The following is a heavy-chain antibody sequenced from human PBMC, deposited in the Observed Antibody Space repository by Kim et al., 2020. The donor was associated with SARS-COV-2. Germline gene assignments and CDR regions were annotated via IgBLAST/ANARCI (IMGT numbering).Heavy chain of an antibody. CDR1: GYTFTSYY. J-gene: IGHJ6*02. CDR2: INPSGGST. CDR3: AVYGSGSYSGYYYYGMDV. V-gene: IGHV1-46*01. Sequence: ASVKVSCKASGYTFTSYYMHWVRQAPGQGLEWMGIINPSGGSTSYAQKFQGRVTMTRDTSTSTVYMDLSSLRSGDTAVYYCAVYGSGSYSGYYYYGMDVWGQGTPVTVSS. D-gene: IGHD3-10*01.